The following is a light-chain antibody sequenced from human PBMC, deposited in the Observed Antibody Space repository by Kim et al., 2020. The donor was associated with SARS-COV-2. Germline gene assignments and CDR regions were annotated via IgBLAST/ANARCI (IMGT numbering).Light chain of an antibody. V-gene: IGKV1-27*01. Sequence: DIQMTQSPSSLSASVGDRVTITCRASQGISNSLAWYQQKPGKGPKVLIYDASNLQSGVPSRFSGSGSGTDFTLTISSLQPEDVATYYCQKYNSAPWTLGQGTKVDIK. J-gene: IGKJ1*01. CDR1: QGISNS. CDR3: QKYNSAPWT. CDR2: DAS.